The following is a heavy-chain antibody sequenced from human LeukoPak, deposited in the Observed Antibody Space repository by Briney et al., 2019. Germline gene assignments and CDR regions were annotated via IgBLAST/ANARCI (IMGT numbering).Heavy chain of an antibody. CDR2: ISSSSSYI. D-gene: IGHD3-9*01. CDR1: GFTFSSYS. Sequence: GGYLRLSCAASGFTFSSYSMNWVRQAPGKGLEWVSSISSSSSYIYYADSVKGRFTISRDNAKNSLYLQMNSLRAEDTAVYYCARPVPTELRYFDWLSGFDYWGQGTMVTVSS. V-gene: IGHV3-21*01. J-gene: IGHJ4*02. CDR3: ARPVPTELRYFDWLSGFDY.